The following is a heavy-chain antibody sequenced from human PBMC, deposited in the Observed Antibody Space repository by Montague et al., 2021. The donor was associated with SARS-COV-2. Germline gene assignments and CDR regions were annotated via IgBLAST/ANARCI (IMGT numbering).Heavy chain of an antibody. Sequence: SETLSLTCTVSGDSFSHDFWTWIRQPPGKGLEWIGEVNYSRSSSYNPSLRSRVSIAVDTSKNQFSLRLSTVTAADTAIYYCVRDPAPSGSGTFYDYWGQGTLVAVSS. CDR1: GDSFSHDF. CDR3: VRDPAPSGSGTFYDY. D-gene: IGHD1-26*01. V-gene: IGHV4-59*12. J-gene: IGHJ4*02. CDR2: VNYSRSS.